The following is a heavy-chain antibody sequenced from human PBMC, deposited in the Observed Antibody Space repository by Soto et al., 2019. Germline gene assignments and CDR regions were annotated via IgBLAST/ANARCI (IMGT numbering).Heavy chain of an antibody. CDR1: GFTFSSYS. Sequence: GGSLRLSCAASGFTFSSYSMNWVRQAPGKGLEWVSSISSSSSYIYYADSVKGRFTISRDNAKNSLYLQMNSLRAEDTAVYYCARDGLRNCSSTSCYAFAYGMDVWGQGTTVTVS. CDR3: ARDGLRNCSSTSCYAFAYGMDV. J-gene: IGHJ6*02. D-gene: IGHD2-2*01. V-gene: IGHV3-21*01. CDR2: ISSSSSYI.